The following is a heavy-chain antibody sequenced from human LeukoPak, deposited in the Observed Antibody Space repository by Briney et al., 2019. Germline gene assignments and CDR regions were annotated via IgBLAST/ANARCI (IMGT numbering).Heavy chain of an antibody. V-gene: IGHV1-69*05. CDR3: ARSSYSSSSGGYYYYYMDV. Sequence: SVKVSCKASGGTFSSYAISWVRQAPGQGLEWMGGIIPIFGTANCAQKFQGRVTITTDESTSTAYMELSSLRSEDTAVYYCARSSYSSSSGGYYYYYMDVWGKGTTVTVSS. D-gene: IGHD6-6*01. CDR2: IIPIFGTA. J-gene: IGHJ6*03. CDR1: GGTFSSYA.